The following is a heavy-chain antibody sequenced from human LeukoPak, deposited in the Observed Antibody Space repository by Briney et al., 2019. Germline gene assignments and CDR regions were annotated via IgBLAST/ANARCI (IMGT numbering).Heavy chain of an antibody. CDR2: IYYSGST. D-gene: IGHD6-19*01. J-gene: IGHJ4*02. Sequence: PSETLSLTCTVSGGSISSYYWSWIRQPPGKGLEWIGYIYYSGSTNYNPSPKSRVTISVDTSKNQFSLKLSSVTAADTAVYYCASSYSSGWYFDYWGQGTLVTVSS. CDR3: ASSYSSGWYFDY. V-gene: IGHV4-59*08. CDR1: GGSISSYY.